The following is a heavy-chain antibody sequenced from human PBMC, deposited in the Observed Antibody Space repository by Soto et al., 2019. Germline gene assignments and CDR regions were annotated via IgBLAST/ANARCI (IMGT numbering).Heavy chain of an antibody. Sequence: GGSLRLSCAASGFTFGNYGMHWVRQAPGKGLEWVAVIWFDGNKQHYADSVKGRFTISRDNSKNTLYVQMTSLRAEDTAVYYCARGPQSLFDYWGQGTLVTVSS. V-gene: IGHV3-33*01. CDR2: IWFDGNKQ. CDR3: ARGPQSLFDY. CDR1: GFTFGNYG. J-gene: IGHJ4*02.